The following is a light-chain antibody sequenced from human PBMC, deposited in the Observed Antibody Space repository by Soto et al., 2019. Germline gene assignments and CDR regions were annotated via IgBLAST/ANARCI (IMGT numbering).Light chain of an antibody. CDR3: SSYTSSSTWV. J-gene: IGLJ3*02. Sequence: QSVLTQPASVSGSPGQSITISCTGTSSDVGGYNYVSWYQQHPGKAPKLMIYEVNNRPSGVSNRFSGSKSGNTASRTISGLRAEDEADYYCSSYTSSSTWVFGGGTKLTVL. V-gene: IGLV2-14*01. CDR2: EVN. CDR1: SSDVGGYNY.